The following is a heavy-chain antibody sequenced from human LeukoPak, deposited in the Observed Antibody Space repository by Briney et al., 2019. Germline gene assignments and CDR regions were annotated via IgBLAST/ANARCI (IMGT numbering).Heavy chain of an antibody. Sequence: ASVKVSCKASGYTFTSYDINWVRQATGQGLEWMGWMNPNSGNTGYAQKFQGRVTMTRNTPISTAYMELSSLRSEDTAVYYCARASSSSPRYWFDPWGQGTLVTVSS. J-gene: IGHJ5*02. V-gene: IGHV1-8*01. D-gene: IGHD6-6*01. CDR2: MNPNSGNT. CDR3: ARASSSSPRYWFDP. CDR1: GYTFTSYD.